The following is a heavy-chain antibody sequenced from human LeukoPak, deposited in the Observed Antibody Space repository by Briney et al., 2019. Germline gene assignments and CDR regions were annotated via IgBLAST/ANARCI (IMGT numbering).Heavy chain of an antibody. CDR3: ARGGYQLLYYYGMDV. CDR2: ISSSSSYI. D-gene: IGHD2-2*01. CDR1: GLTFSSYS. V-gene: IGHV3-21*01. J-gene: IGHJ6*02. Sequence: GGPLRLSCAASGLTFSSYSMNWVRQAPGKGLEWVSSISSSSSYIYYADSVKGRFTISRDNAKNSLYLQMNSLRAEDTAVYYCARGGYQLLYYYGMDVWGQGTTVTVSS.